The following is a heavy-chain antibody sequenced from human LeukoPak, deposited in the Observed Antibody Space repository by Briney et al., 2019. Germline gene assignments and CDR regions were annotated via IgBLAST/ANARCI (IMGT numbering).Heavy chain of an antibody. Sequence: TGGSLRLSCAASGFTVSSNYMSWVRQAPGKGLEWVAVIWYDGSNKYYADSVKGRFTISRDNSKNTLYLQMNSLRAEDTAVYYCARDKYSSSSYYFDYWGQGTLVTVSS. CDR1: GFTVSSNY. J-gene: IGHJ4*02. D-gene: IGHD6-6*01. V-gene: IGHV3-33*08. CDR3: ARDKYSSSSYYFDY. CDR2: IWYDGSNK.